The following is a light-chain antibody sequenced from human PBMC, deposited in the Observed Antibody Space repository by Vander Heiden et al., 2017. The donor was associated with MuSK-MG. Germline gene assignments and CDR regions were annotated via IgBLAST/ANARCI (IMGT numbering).Light chain of an antibody. CDR3: SSYTSSSSVV. J-gene: IGLJ2*01. CDR1: SRDVGGYNY. Sequence: QSALTQPASVSGSPGQSITISCTGTSRDVGGYNYVSWYQQHPGKAPKLMFYDVSNRPSGVSNRFSGSKSGNTASLTISGLQAEDEADYYCSSYTSSSSVVFGGGTKLTVL. CDR2: DVS. V-gene: IGLV2-14*03.